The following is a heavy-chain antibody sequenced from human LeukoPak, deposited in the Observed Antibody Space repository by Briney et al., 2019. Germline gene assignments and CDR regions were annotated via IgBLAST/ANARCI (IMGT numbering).Heavy chain of an antibody. CDR3: ARRYYDSSVGYYYYMDV. CDR1: GYTFTSYG. V-gene: IGHV1-2*02. CDR2: INPNSGGT. J-gene: IGHJ6*03. D-gene: IGHD3-22*01. Sequence: ASVKVSCKASGYTFTSYGISWVRQAPGQGLEWMGWINPNSGGTNYAQKFQGRVTMTRDTSISTAYMELSRLRSDDTAVYYCARRYYDSSVGYYYYMDVWGKGTTVTVSS.